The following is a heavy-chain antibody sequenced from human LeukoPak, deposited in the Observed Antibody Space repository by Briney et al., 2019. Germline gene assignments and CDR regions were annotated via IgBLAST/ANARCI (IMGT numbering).Heavy chain of an antibody. D-gene: IGHD3-22*01. Sequence: GGSLRLSCAASGFTFSSYAMSWVRQAPGKGQEWVSGITGSGGRTYYADSVKGRFTISRDNSKNTLYLQMNSLRAEDTAMYYCAKWDYSDSSTYAPLFDYWGQGTLVTVSS. CDR3: AKWDYSDSSTYAPLFDY. J-gene: IGHJ4*02. CDR2: ITGSGGRT. CDR1: GFTFSSYA. V-gene: IGHV3-23*01.